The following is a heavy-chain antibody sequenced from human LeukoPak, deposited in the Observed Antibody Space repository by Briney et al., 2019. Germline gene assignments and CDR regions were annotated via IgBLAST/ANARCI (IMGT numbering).Heavy chain of an antibody. V-gene: IGHV1-2*02. CDR1: GYTFTAYS. CDR3: ARASGSGGDSLNV. CDR2: ISPNNGGT. Sequence: ASVKVSCKASGYTFTAYSIHWVRLAPAQGLEWMGWISPNNGGTKYAHNFQGRVTMTRDTSIRTAYMELSSLRSDDTAVYYCARASGSGGDSLNVWGQGTMVTVSS. D-gene: IGHD3-3*01. J-gene: IGHJ3*01.